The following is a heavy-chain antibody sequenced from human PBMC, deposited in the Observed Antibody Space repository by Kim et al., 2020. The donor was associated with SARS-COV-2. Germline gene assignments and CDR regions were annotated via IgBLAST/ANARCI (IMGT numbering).Heavy chain of an antibody. CDR1: GFTFSSCA. J-gene: IGHJ6*01. D-gene: IGHD3-22*01. CDR2: ISYDGSNK. Sequence: GGSLRLSCAASGFTFSSCAIHWVRQAPGKGLEWVAVISYDGSNKNYADSVKGRFTISRDNSKNTLYLQMNSLRAEDTALYYCARDPWLRLRGLTYSYYGMDVWGQGNTGTGS. V-gene: IGHV3-30-3*01. CDR3: ARDPWLRLRGLTYSYYGMDV.